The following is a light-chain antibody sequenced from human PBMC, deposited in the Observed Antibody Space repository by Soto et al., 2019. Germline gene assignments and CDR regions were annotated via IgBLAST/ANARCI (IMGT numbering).Light chain of an antibody. CDR2: RNN. CDR1: ISNIGSNP. J-gene: IGLJ1*01. CDR3: AAWDDRLSAYV. Sequence: QSVLTQPPSASGTPGQRVTISCSGGISNIGSNPVYWHQHLPGTAPKLLVYRNNQRPSGVPDRFSDSKSGTSAFLAISGLRSEDEAYYYCAAWDDRLSAYVFGTGTKVTVL. V-gene: IGLV1-47*01.